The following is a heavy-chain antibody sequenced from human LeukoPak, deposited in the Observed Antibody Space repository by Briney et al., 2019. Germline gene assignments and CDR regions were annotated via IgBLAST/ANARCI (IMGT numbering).Heavy chain of an antibody. CDR1: GYTFTSYG. CDR3: ARFSRPYDYVWGPFDY. V-gene: IGHV1-18*01. D-gene: IGHD3-16*01. Sequence: ASVKVSCKASGYTFTSYGISWVRQAPGQGLEWMGWISAYNGNTNYAQKLQGRVTMTTDTSTSTAYMELRSLRSDDTAVYYCARFSRPYDYVWGPFDYWGQGTLVTVSS. CDR2: ISAYNGNT. J-gene: IGHJ4*02.